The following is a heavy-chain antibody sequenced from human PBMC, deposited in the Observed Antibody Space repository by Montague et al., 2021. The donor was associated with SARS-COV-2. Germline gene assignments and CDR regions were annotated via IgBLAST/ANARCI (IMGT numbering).Heavy chain of an antibody. Sequence: SETLSLTCIVSGGSISSSYYWGWIRQPPGKGLEWIGSIYYSGSTYYNPSLKSRVTISVDTSKNQFSLKLSSVTAADTAVYYCARGDIGAPGPPFDSWGQGTLVTVSS. CDR1: GGSISSSYY. D-gene: IGHD5-12*01. CDR2: IYYSGST. J-gene: IGHJ4*02. V-gene: IGHV4-39*01. CDR3: ARGDIGAPGPPFDS.